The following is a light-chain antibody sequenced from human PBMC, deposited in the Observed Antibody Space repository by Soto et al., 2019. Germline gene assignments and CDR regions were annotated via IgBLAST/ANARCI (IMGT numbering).Light chain of an antibody. CDR1: SSNIGAGYD. V-gene: IGLV1-40*01. CDR3: LSYDSSLAAGV. J-gene: IGLJ3*02. Sequence: QSVLTQPPSVSGAPGQRVTISCTGSSSNIGAGYDVHWYQQVPGTAPKSRIYGSVNRPSGVPDRFSGSKTGTSASLAITGLQAEDEADYYCLSYDSSLAAGVFGGGTKLTVL. CDR2: GSV.